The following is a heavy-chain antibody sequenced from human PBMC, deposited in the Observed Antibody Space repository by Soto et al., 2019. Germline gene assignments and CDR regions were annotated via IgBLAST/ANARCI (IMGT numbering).Heavy chain of an antibody. D-gene: IGHD6-19*01. J-gene: IGHJ5*02. Sequence: ASVKVSCKASGYTYISYSMHWVRQAPGQRLEWMGWINVGYGNTKYSQNLQGRVTIYQDTSASTAYMELSSLTSEDTAMYYCAREKWASGLRWLDPWGQGTLVTVSS. CDR1: GYTYISYS. CDR2: INVGYGNT. CDR3: AREKWASGLRWLDP. V-gene: IGHV1-3*01.